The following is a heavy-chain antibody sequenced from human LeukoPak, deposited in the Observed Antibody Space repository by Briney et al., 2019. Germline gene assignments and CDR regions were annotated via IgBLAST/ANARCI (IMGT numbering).Heavy chain of an antibody. CDR1: GFTFSSYG. CDR2: IWYDGSNK. CDR3: ARGGMGQGFYYGMDV. J-gene: IGHJ6*04. V-gene: IGHV3-33*01. Sequence: PGRSLRLSCAVSGFTFSSYGMHWVRQAPGKGLEWVAVIWYDGSNKYYADSVKGRFTISRDNSKNTLYLQMNSLRAEDTAVYYCARGGMGQGFYYGMDVWGKGTTVTVSS. D-gene: IGHD1-26*01.